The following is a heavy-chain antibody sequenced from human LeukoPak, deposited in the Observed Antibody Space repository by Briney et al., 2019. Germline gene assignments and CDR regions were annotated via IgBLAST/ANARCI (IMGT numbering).Heavy chain of an antibody. D-gene: IGHD6-13*01. CDR2: INPNSGGT. V-gene: IGHV1-2*02. Sequence: ASVNVSCKTSGYTFTGYYMHWVRQAPGQGLEWLGWINPNSGGTNYAQKFQGRVTMTRDTSISTAYMELSRLRSDDTAVYYCARGAGPYSSSWFDYWGQGTLVTVSS. J-gene: IGHJ4*02. CDR3: ARGAGPYSSSWFDY. CDR1: GYTFTGYY.